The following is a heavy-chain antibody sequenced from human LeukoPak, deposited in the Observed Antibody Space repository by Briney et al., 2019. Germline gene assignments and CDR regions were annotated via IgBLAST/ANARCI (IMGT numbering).Heavy chain of an antibody. D-gene: IGHD3-10*01. CDR2: INPNSGGT. J-gene: IGHJ4*02. CDR3: ATDIDYYGSGTYYKRG. Sequence: ASVKVSCKASGYTFTGYYMHWVRQAPGQGLEWMGWINPNSGGTNYAQKFQGRVTMTRDTSISTAYMELSRLRSDDTAVYYCATDIDYYGSGTYYKRGWGQGTLVTVSS. CDR1: GYTFTGYY. V-gene: IGHV1-2*02.